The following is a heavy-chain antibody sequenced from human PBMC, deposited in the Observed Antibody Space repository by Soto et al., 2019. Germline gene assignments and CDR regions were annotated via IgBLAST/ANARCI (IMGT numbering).Heavy chain of an antibody. CDR3: ARDRPFDY. Sequence: PGGSLRLSCAASGFTFSIYAMSWVRQAPGKGLEWVSVISGNDGSTYYADSAKGRFTISRDNAKNSLYLQMNSLRDEDTAVYYCARDRPFDYWGQGTLVTVSS. V-gene: IGHV3-23*01. J-gene: IGHJ4*02. CDR1: GFTFSIYA. CDR2: ISGNDGST.